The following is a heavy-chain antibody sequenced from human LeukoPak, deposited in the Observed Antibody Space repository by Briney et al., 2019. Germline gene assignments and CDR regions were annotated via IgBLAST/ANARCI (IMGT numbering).Heavy chain of an antibody. D-gene: IGHD6-13*01. CDR2: IIPIFGTA. V-gene: IGHV1-69*13. CDR1: GYTFTGYY. J-gene: IGHJ4*02. CDR3: ARSIAAAGTRGFDY. Sequence: SVKVSCKASGYTFTGYYMHWVRQAPGQGLEWMGGIIPIFGTANYAQKFQGRVTITADESTSTAYMELSSLRSEDTAVYYCARSIAAAGTRGFDYWGQGTLVTVSS.